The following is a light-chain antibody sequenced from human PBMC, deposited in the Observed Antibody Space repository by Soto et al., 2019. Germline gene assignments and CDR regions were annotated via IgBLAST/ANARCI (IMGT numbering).Light chain of an antibody. V-gene: IGKV1-5*01. CDR3: QQYNSYWT. CDR2: DAS. J-gene: IGKJ1*01. CDR1: QSIGTW. Sequence: DIQMTQSPSTLSASVGDRVTITCQASQSIGTWLAWYQQKPGKAPKLLIYDASSLESGVPSRFSGSGFGTEFTLTISSLQPDDFATYYCQQYNSYWTFGQGTKVDIK.